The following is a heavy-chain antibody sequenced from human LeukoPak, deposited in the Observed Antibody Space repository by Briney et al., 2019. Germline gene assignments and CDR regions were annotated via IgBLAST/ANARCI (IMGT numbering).Heavy chain of an antibody. CDR1: GFTFNNYN. D-gene: IGHD4/OR15-4a*01. V-gene: IGHV3-53*01. J-gene: IGHJ4*02. CDR3: ARRAGAYSHPYDY. Sequence: GGSLRLSCAASGFTFNNYNMNWVRQAPGKGLEWVSFIYSDNTHYSDSVKGRFTISRDNSKNTLYLQMNSLRAEDTAVYYCARRAGAYSHPYDYWGQGTLVTVSS. CDR2: IYSDNT.